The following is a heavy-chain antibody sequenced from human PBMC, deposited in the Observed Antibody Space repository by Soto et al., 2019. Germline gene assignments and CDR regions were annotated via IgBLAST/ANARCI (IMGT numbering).Heavy chain of an antibody. V-gene: IGHV3-23*01. D-gene: IGHD6-19*01. Sequence: GGSLRLSCAASGFTFSNYAMSWVRQAPGKGLEWVSGISASGGDTYYADSVKDRFTISRDNSKNTLYLHVNSLRADDTAIYYCAKGKSSAWYYFDYWGQGTPVTVSS. CDR3: AKGKSSAWYYFDY. CDR2: ISASGGDT. J-gene: IGHJ4*02. CDR1: GFTFSNYA.